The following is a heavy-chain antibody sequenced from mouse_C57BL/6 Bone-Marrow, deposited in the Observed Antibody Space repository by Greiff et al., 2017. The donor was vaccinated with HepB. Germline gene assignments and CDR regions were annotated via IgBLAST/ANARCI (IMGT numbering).Heavy chain of an antibody. D-gene: IGHD1-1*01. CDR3: TRDRLIYYYGSSYCWYFDV. CDR2: ISSGGDYI. Sequence: EVKLVESGEGLVKPGGSLKLSCAASGFTFSSYAMSWVRQTPEKRLEWVAYISSGGDYIYYADTVKGRFTISRDNARNTLYLQMSSLKSEDTAMYYCTRDRLIYYYGSSYCWYFDVWGTGTTVTVSS. J-gene: IGHJ1*03. CDR1: GFTFSSYA. V-gene: IGHV5-9-1*02.